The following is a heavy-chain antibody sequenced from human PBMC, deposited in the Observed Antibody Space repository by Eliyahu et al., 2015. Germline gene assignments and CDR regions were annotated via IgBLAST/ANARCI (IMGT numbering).Heavy chain of an antibody. D-gene: IGHD6-6*01. V-gene: IGHV3-23*01. Sequence: EVQLLESGGGLVQPGGSLXLXXXASGFPFXRYAMGWVRQAPGKGLEWVSAISDGGGSTYSADXMKGRFTISRDNSKNTLYLQMNSLGVEDTAVYYCAKDLDSSSSGLRFDYWGQGTLVTVSS. CDR1: GFPFXRYA. J-gene: IGHJ4*02. CDR3: AKDLDSSSSGLRFDY. CDR2: ISDGGGST.